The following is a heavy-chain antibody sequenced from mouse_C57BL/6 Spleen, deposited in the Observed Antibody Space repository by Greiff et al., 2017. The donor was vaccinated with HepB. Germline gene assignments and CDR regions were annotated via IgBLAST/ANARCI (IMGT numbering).Heavy chain of an antibody. Sequence: QVQLQQPGAELVRPGSSVKLSCKASGYTFTSYWMDWVKQRPGQGLEWIGNIYPSDSETHYNQKFKDKATLTVDKSSSTAYMQLSSLTSEDSAVYYCARKRENYYFDYWGQGTTLTVSS. V-gene: IGHV1-61*01. J-gene: IGHJ2*01. CDR3: ARKRENYYFDY. CDR1: GYTFTSYW. CDR2: IYPSDSET.